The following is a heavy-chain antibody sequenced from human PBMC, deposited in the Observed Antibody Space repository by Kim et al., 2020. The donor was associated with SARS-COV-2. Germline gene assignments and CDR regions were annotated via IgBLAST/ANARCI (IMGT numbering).Heavy chain of an antibody. D-gene: IGHD6-25*01. CDR3: VKGGMSIPADLDY. V-gene: IGHV3-30*02. Sequence: ADSVKGRFTIPRDNAKNTLYLQMNSLRPGDTAVYYCVKGGMSIPADLDYWGQGTLVTVSS. J-gene: IGHJ4*02.